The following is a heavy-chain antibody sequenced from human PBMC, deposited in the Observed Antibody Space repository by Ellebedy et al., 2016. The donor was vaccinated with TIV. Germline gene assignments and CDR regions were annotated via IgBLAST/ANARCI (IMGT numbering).Heavy chain of an antibody. CDR1: GYIFTIYG. CDR3: ARDLVHFESRGYYLGY. CDR2: ITAYNGNT. J-gene: IGHJ4*02. D-gene: IGHD3-22*01. Sequence: ASVKVSCKASGYIFTIYGINWVRQAPGQGLEWMGWITAYNGNTKYAQKFQGRVSMTTDTSTSTAYMELRSLRYDDKALYYCARDLVHFESRGYYLGYWGQGTLVTVSS. V-gene: IGHV1-18*04.